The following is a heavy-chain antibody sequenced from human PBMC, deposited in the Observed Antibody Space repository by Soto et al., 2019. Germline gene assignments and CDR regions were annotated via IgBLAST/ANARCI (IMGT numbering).Heavy chain of an antibody. V-gene: IGHV4-39*01. CDR2: IYYSGST. CDR1: GXSVSSRSYY. CDR3: ARQRTSVVTQAYFDV. J-gene: IGHJ4*02. D-gene: IGHD2-21*02. Sequence: XTLSLPCTVTGXSVSSRSYYWGWIRQPPGKGLEWIGSIYYSGSTYNNRSLRSRVSMSIDTSKDQFSLKLKSVTSSYTALYFCARQRTSVVTQAYFDVWGPGSLGTVSS.